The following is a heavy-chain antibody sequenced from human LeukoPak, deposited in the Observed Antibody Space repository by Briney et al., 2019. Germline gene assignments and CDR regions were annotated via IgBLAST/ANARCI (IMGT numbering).Heavy chain of an antibody. Sequence: GGSLRLSCAASGFTFSSYWMSWVRQAPGKGLEWVANIKQDGSEKYYVDSVKGRFTISRDNAKNSLYLQMNSLRAEDTAVYYCARGLAYDYVWGSYPLDYWGQGTLVTVSS. D-gene: IGHD3-16*01. V-gene: IGHV3-7*01. CDR3: ARGLAYDYVWGSYPLDY. J-gene: IGHJ4*02. CDR1: GFTFSSYW. CDR2: IKQDGSEK.